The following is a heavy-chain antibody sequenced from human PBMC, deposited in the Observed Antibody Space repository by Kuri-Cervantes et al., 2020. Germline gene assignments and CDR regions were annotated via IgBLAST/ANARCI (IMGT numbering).Heavy chain of an antibody. CDR2: IITIFATT. D-gene: IGHD4-17*01. V-gene: IGHV1-69*05. CDR3: ARARADYGDYPGSY. Sequence: SVKVSCKASGGTLSRYGISWVRQASGQGLEWMGWIITIFATTNYAQKFQGRVAIITDESTSTAYMELRSLRSDDTAVYYCARARADYGDYPGSYWGQGTLVTVSS. J-gene: IGHJ4*02. CDR1: GGTLSRYG.